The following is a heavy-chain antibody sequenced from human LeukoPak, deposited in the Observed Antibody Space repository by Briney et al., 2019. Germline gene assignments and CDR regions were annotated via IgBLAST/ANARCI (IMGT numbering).Heavy chain of an antibody. CDR1: GYTFTNYH. D-gene: IGHD6-25*01. CDR3: ARTTSFTASGYDY. CDR2: INPNTDDR. V-gene: IGHV1-8*03. J-gene: IGHJ4*02. Sequence: ASVTVSCKASGYTFTNYHINWVRQAAGQGLEWMGWINPNTDDRDYAQRFQGRVTITRDTSRTTAYMELRSLTSEDTAVYFCARTTSFTASGYDYWGQGTLVSVSS.